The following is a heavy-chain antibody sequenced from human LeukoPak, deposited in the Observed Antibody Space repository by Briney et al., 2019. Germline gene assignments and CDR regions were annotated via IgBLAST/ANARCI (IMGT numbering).Heavy chain of an antibody. Sequence: EASVKVSFKASGYTFTSYGISWVRQAPGQGLEWMGWISAYNGNTNYAQKLQGRVTTTTDTSTSTAYMELRSLRSDDTAVYYCARGGWSTGYSSSWYVSWPHYWGQGTLVTVSS. CDR3: ARGGWSTGYSSSWYVSWPHY. J-gene: IGHJ4*02. CDR2: ISAYNGNT. CDR1: GYTFTSYG. D-gene: IGHD6-13*01. V-gene: IGHV1-18*01.